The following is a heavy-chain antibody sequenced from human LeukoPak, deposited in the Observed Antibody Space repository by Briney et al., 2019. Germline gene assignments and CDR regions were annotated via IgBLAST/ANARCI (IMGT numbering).Heavy chain of an antibody. CDR2: ISRNGGST. V-gene: IGHV3-64D*06. Sequence: PGGSLRLSCSASGFTFNSYPVHWVRQAPGKGLEYVSVISRNGGSTYYADSVKGRFTISRDNSENTLYLQMSSLRAEDTAVYYCVKESGFMVAPNSAFDIWGQGTMVTVSS. CDR3: VKESGFMVAPNSAFDI. J-gene: IGHJ3*02. CDR1: GFTFNSYP. D-gene: IGHD4/OR15-4a*01.